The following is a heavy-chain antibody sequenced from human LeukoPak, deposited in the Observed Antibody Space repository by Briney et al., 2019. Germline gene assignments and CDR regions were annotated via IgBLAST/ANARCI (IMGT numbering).Heavy chain of an antibody. Sequence: GGSLRLSCAASGFTFNSYAMSWVRQAPWERLQWVSGISDSGGNTYYADSVRGRFTISRDNSKNTLYLQMNSLRAEDTAVYYCARHRSSWLTDYWGQGTLVTVSS. D-gene: IGHD6-6*01. CDR3: ARHRSSWLTDY. CDR1: GFTFNSYA. V-gene: IGHV3-23*01. CDR2: ISDSGGNT. J-gene: IGHJ4*02.